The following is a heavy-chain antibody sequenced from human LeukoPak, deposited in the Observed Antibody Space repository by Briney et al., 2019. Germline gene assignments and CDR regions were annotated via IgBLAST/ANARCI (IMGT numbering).Heavy chain of an antibody. V-gene: IGHV3-21*01. CDR1: GFTFSSYS. CDR2: ISSSSSYI. Sequence: PGGSLRLSCAASGFTFSSYSMNWVRQAPGKGLEWVSSISSSSSYIYYADSVKGRFTISRDNAKNSLYLQMNSLRAEDTAVYYCARDQVATDAFDIWGQGTMVTVSS. CDR3: ARDQVATDAFDI. D-gene: IGHD5-12*01. J-gene: IGHJ3*02.